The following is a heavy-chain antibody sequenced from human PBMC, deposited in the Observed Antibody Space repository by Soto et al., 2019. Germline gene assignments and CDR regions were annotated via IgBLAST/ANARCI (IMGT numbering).Heavy chain of an antibody. V-gene: IGHV4-31*03. J-gene: IGHJ4*02. Sequence: LSLTCTVSGHSLSSGGYYWSWIRQHPGKGLEWVGYIYFTGTTLYNPSLKSRLAISVDTSKNQFSLKLTSVTAADTAVYYCARDWGSSGWPNWGQGXLVTVYS. CDR1: GHSLSSGGYY. CDR2: IYFTGTT. CDR3: ARDWGSSGWPN. D-gene: IGHD6-19*01.